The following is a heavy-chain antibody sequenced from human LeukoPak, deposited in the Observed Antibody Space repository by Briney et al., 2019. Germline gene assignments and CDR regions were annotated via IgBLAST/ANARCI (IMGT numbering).Heavy chain of an antibody. V-gene: IGHV4-59*06. D-gene: IGHD2-2*01. CDR1: SGSISSYY. Sequence: PSETLSLTCTVSSGSISSYYWSWIRQHPGKGLEWIGYIYYSGSTYYNPSLKSRVTISVDTSKNQFSLKLSSVTAADTAVYYCASEYCSSTSCHLRYWGQGTLVTVSS. CDR2: IYYSGST. CDR3: ASEYCSSTSCHLRY. J-gene: IGHJ4*02.